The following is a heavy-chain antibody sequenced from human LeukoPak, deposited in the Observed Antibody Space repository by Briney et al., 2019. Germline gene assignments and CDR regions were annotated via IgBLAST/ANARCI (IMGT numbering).Heavy chain of an antibody. J-gene: IGHJ4*02. V-gene: IGHV3-7*01. CDR2: TKPDGSAE. Sequence: GGSLRLSCAASGFSFRNYWMGWVRQAPGKGLEWVANTKPDGSAEYYADSVRGRFTASRDNANNLPYLQMNRLRAEDTAVYYCARDGGLHTNFDYWGQGTLLTVSS. CDR3: ARDGGLHTNFDY. CDR1: GFSFRNYW. D-gene: IGHD2-15*01.